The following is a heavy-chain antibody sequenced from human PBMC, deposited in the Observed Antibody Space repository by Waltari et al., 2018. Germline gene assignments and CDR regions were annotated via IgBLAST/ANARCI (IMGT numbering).Heavy chain of an antibody. J-gene: IGHJ4*02. V-gene: IGHV4-38-2*01. D-gene: IGHD1-1*01. CDR2: LYHSGST. CDR1: DFSIRSDYS. CDR3: ARTASANSFFDF. Sequence: QVQLQESGPGLVKPSETLSLTCVVSDFSIRSDYSWGWIRQPPGKGLEWIASLYHSGSTHNNPSLTSRVTVSVDTSNNQFSLKLSSVTASDTAVYYCARTASANSFFDFWGQGTLVTVSS.